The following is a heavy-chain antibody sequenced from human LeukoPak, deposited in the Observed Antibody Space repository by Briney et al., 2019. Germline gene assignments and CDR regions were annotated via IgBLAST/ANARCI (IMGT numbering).Heavy chain of an antibody. CDR1: GGSISSYY. CDR2: IYTSGST. V-gene: IGHV4-4*07. CDR3: ARDRWELPRGYDAFDI. J-gene: IGHJ3*02. D-gene: IGHD1-26*01. Sequence: PSETLSLTCTVSGGSISSYYWSWIRQPPGKGLEWIGRIYTSGSTNYNPSLKSRVTMSVDTSKNQFSLKLSSVTAADTAVYYCARDRWELPRGYDAFDIWGQGTMVTVSS.